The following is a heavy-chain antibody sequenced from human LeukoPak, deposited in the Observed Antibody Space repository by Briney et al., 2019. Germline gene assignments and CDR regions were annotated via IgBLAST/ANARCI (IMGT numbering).Heavy chain of an antibody. Sequence: PSETLSLTCTVSGASTSSGDHVWGRLRQPGGKGLQWIGYIYYSGTTYYNPSLKSRVTISVDTSKNQFSLNLSSVTAADTAVYFCARETMAGHFDYWGQGTLVTVSS. V-gene: IGHV4-30-4*01. D-gene: IGHD6-19*01. J-gene: IGHJ4*02. CDR2: IYYSGTT. CDR3: ARETMAGHFDY. CDR1: GASTSSGDHV.